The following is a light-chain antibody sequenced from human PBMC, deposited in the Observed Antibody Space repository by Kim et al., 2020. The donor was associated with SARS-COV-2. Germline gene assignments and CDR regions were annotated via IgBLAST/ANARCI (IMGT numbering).Light chain of an antibody. CDR1: KLGHKY. V-gene: IGLV3-1*01. CDR2: QDS. CDR3: QAWDNNTVV. J-gene: IGLJ2*01. Sequence: SYELTQPPSVSVSPGQTAIITCSGDKLGHKYPCWYQQKPGQSPLLVIFQDSKRPSGIPERISGSNFGNTFTLTISGAQAMDEAVYYCQAWDNNTVVFGGGTKLTVL.